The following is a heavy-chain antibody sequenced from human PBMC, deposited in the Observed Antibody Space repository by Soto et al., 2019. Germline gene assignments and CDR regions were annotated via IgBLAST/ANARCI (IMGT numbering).Heavy chain of an antibody. CDR1: GFTFRNAW. D-gene: IGHD1-1*01. Sequence: EVQLVESGGGLVKPGGSLRLSCAASGFTFRNAWMSWVRQAPGKGLEWVGRIKSETNGGTTDYTAPVKGRFTISRDDSRDTLYLQMNSLKTEDTAVYYCTTGGLGTWGQGTMVSVSS. V-gene: IGHV3-15*01. J-gene: IGHJ3*01. CDR3: TTGGLGT. CDR2: IKSETNGGTT.